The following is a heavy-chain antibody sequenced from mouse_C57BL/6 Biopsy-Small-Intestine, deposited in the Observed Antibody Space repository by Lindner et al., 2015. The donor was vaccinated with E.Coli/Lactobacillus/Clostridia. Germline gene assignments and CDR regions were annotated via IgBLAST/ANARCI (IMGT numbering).Heavy chain of an antibody. Sequence: VQLQESGPELVKPGASVKISCKASGYSFTGYYMNWVKQSPEKSLEWIGEINPSTGGTTYNQKFKAKATLTVDKSSSTAYMQLKSLTSEDSAIYYCAIYYGSGYRLYFDYWGQGTTLTVSS. CDR2: INPSTGGT. J-gene: IGHJ2*01. D-gene: IGHD1-1*01. CDR1: GYSFTGYY. CDR3: AIYYGSGYRLYFDY. V-gene: IGHV1-42*01.